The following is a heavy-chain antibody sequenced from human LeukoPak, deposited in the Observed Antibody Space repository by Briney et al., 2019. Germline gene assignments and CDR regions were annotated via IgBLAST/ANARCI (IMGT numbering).Heavy chain of an antibody. J-gene: IGHJ4*02. CDR1: GGSISSSNW. V-gene: IGHV4-4*02. Sequence: SKTLSLTCAVSGGSISSSNWWSWVRQPPGKGLEWIGEIYHSGSTNYNPSLKSRVTISVDESKNQFSLKLSSVTAADTAVYYCARGKQWLVRGNYFDYWGQGTLVTVSS. CDR2: IYHSGST. CDR3: ARGKQWLVRGNYFDY. D-gene: IGHD6-19*01.